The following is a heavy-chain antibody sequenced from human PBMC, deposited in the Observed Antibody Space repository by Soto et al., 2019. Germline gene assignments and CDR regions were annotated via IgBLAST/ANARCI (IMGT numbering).Heavy chain of an antibody. V-gene: IGHV3-30-3*01. D-gene: IGHD2-2*01. CDR2: ISYDGSNK. J-gene: IGHJ6*02. Sequence: GGSLRLSCAASGFTFSSYAMHWVRQAPGKGLEWVAVISYDGSNKYYADSVKGRFTISRDNSKNTLYLQMNSLRAEDTAVYYCARDGAWDIVVVPAQELYYYYYYGMGVWGQGTRVTASS. CDR1: GFTFSSYA. CDR3: ARDGAWDIVVVPAQELYYYYYYGMGV.